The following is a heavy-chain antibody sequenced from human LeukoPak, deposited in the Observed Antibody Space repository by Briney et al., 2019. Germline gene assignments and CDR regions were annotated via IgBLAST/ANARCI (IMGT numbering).Heavy chain of an antibody. CDR3: ARSRRVTTVTTKVYNWFDP. CDR1: GYTFTSYG. Sequence: ASVKVSCKASGYTFTSYGISWVRQAPGQGLEWMGWISAYNGNTNYAQKLQGRVTMTTDTSTSTAYMELRSLRSDDTAVYYRARSRRVTTVTTKVYNWFDPWGQGTLVTVSS. J-gene: IGHJ5*02. V-gene: IGHV1-18*01. D-gene: IGHD4-17*01. CDR2: ISAYNGNT.